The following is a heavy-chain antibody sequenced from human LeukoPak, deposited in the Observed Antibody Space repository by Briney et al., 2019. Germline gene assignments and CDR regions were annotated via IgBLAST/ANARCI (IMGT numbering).Heavy chain of an antibody. J-gene: IGHJ4*02. CDR2: IDPNNGDT. V-gene: IGHV1-2*02. CDR1: GYTFNVYY. CDR3: ARDSYSGRFFDY. Sequence: ASVKVFCKASGYTFNVYYMHWVRQAPGQGLEWMGWIDPNNGDTSSAQRFQGRVTMTRDTSISTAYMELSGLRSDDTAVYYCARDSYSGRFFDYWGQGTLVTVSS. D-gene: IGHD1-26*01.